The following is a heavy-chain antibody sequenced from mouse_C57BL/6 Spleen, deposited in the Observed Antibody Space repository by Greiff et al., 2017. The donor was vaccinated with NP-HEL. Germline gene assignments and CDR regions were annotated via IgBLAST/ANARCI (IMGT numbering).Heavy chain of an antibody. J-gene: IGHJ4*01. D-gene: IGHD2-3*01. CDR2: IYPYNGVS. CDR3: ARPLYDGNYAMDY. CDR1: GHPFTGYY. Sequence: EVQLQQSGPEPVKPGASVKIFRKASGHPFTGYYMHWVKQSHGNIPDWIGYIYPYNGVSSQNQKFKGKATLTVDKSSSTAYMGLRRLTSKDSAVYYCARPLYDGNYAMDYWGQGTSVPVSS. V-gene: IGHV1-31*01.